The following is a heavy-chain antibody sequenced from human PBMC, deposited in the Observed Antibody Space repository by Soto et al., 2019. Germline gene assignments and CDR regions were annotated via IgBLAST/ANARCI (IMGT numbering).Heavy chain of an antibody. CDR1: GASFSDYY. Sequence: SETLSLTCGVYGASFSDYYWIWVRQTPGKGLEWIGETNPSGSTKYNPSLGSRVTIFVDASKNQFSLRLRSVTAADTAVYYCARYRTGSRGVDFWGQGIPVTVSS. D-gene: IGHD1-1*01. J-gene: IGHJ4*02. V-gene: IGHV4-34*01. CDR3: ARYRTGSRGVDF. CDR2: TNPSGST.